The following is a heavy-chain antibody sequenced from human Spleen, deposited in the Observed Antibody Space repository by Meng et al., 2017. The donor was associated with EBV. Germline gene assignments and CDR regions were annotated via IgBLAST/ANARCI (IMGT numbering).Heavy chain of an antibody. CDR2: TNEDGRIT. CDR3: SRDLAGADDV. J-gene: IGHJ4*02. V-gene: IGHV3-74*01. CDR1: GVTFRRYW. D-gene: IGHD5-24*01. Sequence: GHMGQSGGASVQPGGTLRLSWASSGVTFRRYWMHWVRQAPGKGLEWVERTNEDGRITDSADAVKSRYTIARDNTKNILYLQMNSLRSEDTATYFCSRDLAGADDVWGQGDLVTVSS.